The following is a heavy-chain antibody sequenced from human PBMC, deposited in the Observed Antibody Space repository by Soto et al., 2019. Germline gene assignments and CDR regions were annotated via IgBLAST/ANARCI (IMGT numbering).Heavy chain of an antibody. D-gene: IGHD3-10*01. V-gene: IGHV1-8*01. Sequence: ASVKVSCKASGYTFTSYDINWVRQATGQGLEWMGWMNPNSGNTGYAQKFQGRVTMTRNTSISTAYMELSSLRSEDTAVYYCATEVFLWFGELLYAFDIWGRGTMVTVSS. CDR2: MNPNSGNT. J-gene: IGHJ3*02. CDR1: GYTFTSYD. CDR3: ATEVFLWFGELLYAFDI.